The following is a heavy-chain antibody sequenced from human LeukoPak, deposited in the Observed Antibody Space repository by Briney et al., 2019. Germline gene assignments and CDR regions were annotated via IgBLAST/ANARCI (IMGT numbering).Heavy chain of an antibody. CDR1: GFTFSSYS. Sequence: GGSLRLSCAASGFTFSSYSMNWVRQAPGKGLKWLSYISSSSSTIYYADSVKGRFTISRGNAKNSLYLQMNSLRAEDTAVYYCARDPTEMATIAYDDYWGQGTLVTVSS. CDR2: ISSSSSTI. J-gene: IGHJ4*02. CDR3: ARDPTEMATIAYDDY. V-gene: IGHV3-48*01. D-gene: IGHD5-24*01.